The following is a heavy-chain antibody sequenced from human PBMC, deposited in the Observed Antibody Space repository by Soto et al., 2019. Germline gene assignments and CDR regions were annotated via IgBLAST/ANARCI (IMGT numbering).Heavy chain of an antibody. D-gene: IGHD1-26*01. CDR3: ARSGGSYNFDS. CDR1: SGSVSTYY. J-gene: IGHJ4*02. V-gene: IGHV4-4*07. CDR2: IFINGNT. Sequence: PSETLSLTCTVSSGSVSTYYWSRIRQPAGKGLEWIGRIFINGNTNYNPSLRSRVTMSVDTSKGQFSLNLTSVTAADTAVYFCARSGGSYNFDSWGQGILVTVSS.